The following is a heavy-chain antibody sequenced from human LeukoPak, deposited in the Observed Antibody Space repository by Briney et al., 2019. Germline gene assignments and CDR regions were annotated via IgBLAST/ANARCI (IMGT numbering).Heavy chain of an antibody. D-gene: IGHD1-26*01. CDR2: IRYDGSNK. V-gene: IGHV3-30*02. CDR3: ANPRIVGATRDY. Sequence: PGRSLRLSCAASGFTFSSYGMHWVRQAPGKGLEWVAFIRYDGSNKYYADSVKGRFTISRDNSKNTLYLQMNSLRAEDTAVYYCANPRIVGATRDYWGQGTLVTVSS. CDR1: GFTFSSYG. J-gene: IGHJ4*02.